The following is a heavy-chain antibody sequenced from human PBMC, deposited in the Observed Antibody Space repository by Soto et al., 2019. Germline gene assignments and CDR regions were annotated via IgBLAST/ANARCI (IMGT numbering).Heavy chain of an antibody. J-gene: IGHJ4*02. Sequence: SQTLSLTWSVYGGSMGEYFWSWVRQAPGKGLEWIGYIYYLGSTDYHPFLKSRVTISVDTSKRQFSLRLTSVTAADTAVYYCARDGYDGSGSPYPAYWGPGTQVTVS. V-gene: IGHV4-59*01. D-gene: IGHD3-10*01. CDR2: IYYLGST. CDR1: GGSMGEYF. CDR3: ARDGYDGSGSPYPAY.